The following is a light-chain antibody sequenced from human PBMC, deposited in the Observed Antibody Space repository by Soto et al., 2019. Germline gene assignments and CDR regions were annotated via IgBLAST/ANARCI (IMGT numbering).Light chain of an antibody. V-gene: IGKV1-8*01. CDR2: AAS. Sequence: AIRMTQSPSSLSASTGDRVTITCRASQGISSYLAWYQQKPGKAPKLLIYAASTLQSGVPSRFSGSGSGTEFTLTISSLQPEDFATYYCLQYNSYPPTFGQGTKVDIK. J-gene: IGKJ1*01. CDR3: LQYNSYPPT. CDR1: QGISSY.